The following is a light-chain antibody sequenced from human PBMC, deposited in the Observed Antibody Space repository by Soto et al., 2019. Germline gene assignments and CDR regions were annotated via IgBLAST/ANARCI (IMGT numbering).Light chain of an antibody. J-gene: IGLJ1*01. CDR1: SGHSNYA. CDR3: QTWGTGTLYV. CDR2: LNDDGSH. Sequence: QLVLTQSPSASASLGASVKLTCTLSSGHSNYAIAWHQQQAEKGPRFLMKLNDDGSHIKGDGIPDRFSGSSSGAERYLTISSLQSEDEADYYCQTWGTGTLYVFGTGTKVTVL. V-gene: IGLV4-69*01.